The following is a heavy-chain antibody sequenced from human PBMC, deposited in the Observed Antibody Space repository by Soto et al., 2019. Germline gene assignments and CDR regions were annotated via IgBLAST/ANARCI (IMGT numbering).Heavy chain of an antibody. CDR2: IKQDGSEN. V-gene: IGHV3-7*03. J-gene: IGHJ3*02. Sequence: GGSLRLSCAASGFTFSGYWMSWARQAPGKGLEWVANIKQDGSENYFVDSAKGRFTISRDNAKNSLYLQMNSLKTDDTAVYYCARRGRRSGNYADAFDIWGQGTMVTVSS. D-gene: IGHD1-26*01. CDR1: GFTFSGYW. CDR3: ARRGRRSGNYADAFDI.